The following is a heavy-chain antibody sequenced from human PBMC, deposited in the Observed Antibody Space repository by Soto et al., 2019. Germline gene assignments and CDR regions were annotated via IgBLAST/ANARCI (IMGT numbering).Heavy chain of an antibody. D-gene: IGHD2-2*01. CDR1: GFSFDEYA. J-gene: IGHJ6*03. Sequence: EVQLVESGGGLVQPGRSLRLSCAASGFSFDEYAMHWVRQAPGKGLEWVSGISWNSGTMGYGDSVRGRCTISRDNAKNSLSLQMNRLRAEDTALYYCAKGFCSSARCLTYSYMDVWGKGTTVTVSS. V-gene: IGHV3-9*01. CDR3: AKGFCSSARCLTYSYMDV. CDR2: ISWNSGTM.